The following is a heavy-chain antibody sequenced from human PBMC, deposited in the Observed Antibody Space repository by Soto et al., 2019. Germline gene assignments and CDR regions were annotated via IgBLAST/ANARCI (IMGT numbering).Heavy chain of an antibody. CDR1: GFTFNDYA. D-gene: IGHD3-3*01. CDR3: AKDSRLQRFGLIIHAFDI. V-gene: IGHV3-23*01. CDR2: ISGSLGSA. J-gene: IGHJ3*02. Sequence: PGGSLRLSCAVSGFTFNDYAMSCVRHPPGKWLEWVSTISGSLGSAYYAASVEGRFTISGDNSNNTLYLQMNSLRVEDTATYYCAKDSRLQRFGLIIHAFDIWGHGTMVTVSS.